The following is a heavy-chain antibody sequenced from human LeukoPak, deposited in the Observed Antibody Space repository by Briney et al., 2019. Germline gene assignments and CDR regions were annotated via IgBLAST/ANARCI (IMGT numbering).Heavy chain of an antibody. CDR1: GFTFSSYS. CDR3: ARVQTRYYYYMDV. J-gene: IGHJ6*03. Sequence: GGSLRLSCAASGFTFSSYSMNWVRQAPGKGLEWVSSISSSSSYIYYADSVKGRFTISRDNAKNSLYLQMNSLRAEDTAVYYCARVQTRYYYYMDVWGKGTTVTVSS. CDR2: ISSSSSYI. V-gene: IGHV3-21*01.